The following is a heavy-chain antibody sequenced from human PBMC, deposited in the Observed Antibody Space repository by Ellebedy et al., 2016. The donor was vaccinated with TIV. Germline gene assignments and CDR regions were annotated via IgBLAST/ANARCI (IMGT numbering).Heavy chain of an antibody. Sequence: MPSETLSLTCTVSGGSISPYYWSWIRQPTGKGLEWIGYSYYTGSTNFNPSLEGRVTISVVTSKNKFTLQLHSVTSADTAVYYCARRKYSKSPCFDYWGQGTLVTVSS. CDR1: GGSISPYY. J-gene: IGHJ4*02. CDR3: ARRKYSKSPCFDY. D-gene: IGHD1-26*01. CDR2: SYYTGST. V-gene: IGHV4-59*08.